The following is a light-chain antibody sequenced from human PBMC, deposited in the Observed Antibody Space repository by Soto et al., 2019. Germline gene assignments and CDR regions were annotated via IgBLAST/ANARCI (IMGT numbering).Light chain of an antibody. CDR2: DVS. J-gene: IGLJ1*01. Sequence: QSALTQPRSVSGSPGQSVTISCTGTSRDVGGYNYVSWYQQHPGKAPKLMIYDVSKRPSGVPDRFSGSKSGNTASLTISGLQAEDEADYYCCSYAGSDVFGTGTKLTVL. CDR3: CSYAGSDV. CDR1: SRDVGGYNY. V-gene: IGLV2-11*01.